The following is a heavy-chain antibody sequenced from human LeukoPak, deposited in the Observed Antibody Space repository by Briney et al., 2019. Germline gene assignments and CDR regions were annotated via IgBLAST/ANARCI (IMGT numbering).Heavy chain of an antibody. J-gene: IGHJ4*02. V-gene: IGHV4-59*01. CDR1: GGSISSYY. Sequence: SETLSLTCTVSGGSISSYYWSWIRQPPGKGLEWIGYIYYSGSTNYNPSPKSRVTISVDTSKNQFSLKLSSVTAADTAVYYCARAYTYYDILTGYYPTYFDYWGQGTLVTASS. CDR3: ARAYTYYDILTGYYPTYFDY. D-gene: IGHD3-9*01. CDR2: IYYSGST.